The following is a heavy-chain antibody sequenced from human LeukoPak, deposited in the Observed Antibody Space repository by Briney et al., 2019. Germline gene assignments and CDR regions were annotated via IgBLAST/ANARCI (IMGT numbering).Heavy chain of an antibody. D-gene: IGHD3-16*02. CDR2: ISSSGSTI. CDR1: GFTFTSYA. J-gene: IGHJ3*02. CDR3: ARDRAIYDYVWGSYRIDASDI. Sequence: PGGSLRLSCAASGFTFTSYAMSWVRQAPGKGLEWVSYISSSGSTIYYADSVKGRFTISRDNAKNSLYLQMNSLRAEDTAVYYCARDRAIYDYVWGSYRIDASDIWGQGTMVTVSS. V-gene: IGHV3-48*04.